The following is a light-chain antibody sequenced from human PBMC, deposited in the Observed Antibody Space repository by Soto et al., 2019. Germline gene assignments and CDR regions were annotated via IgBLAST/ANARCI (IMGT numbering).Light chain of an antibody. V-gene: IGLV2-14*01. J-gene: IGLJ3*02. CDR2: EVS. CDR3: NSYTSSSARV. CDR1: SSDVGGYNY. Sequence: QSARTQPASVSGSPGQSITISCTGTSSDVGGYNYVSWYQQHPGKAPKVIIYEVSNRPSGVSNRFSGSKSGNTASLTISGLQAEDEADYYCNSYTSSSARVFGGGTKLTVL.